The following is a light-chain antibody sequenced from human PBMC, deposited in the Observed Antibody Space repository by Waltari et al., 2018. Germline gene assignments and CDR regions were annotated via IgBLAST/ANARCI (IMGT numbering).Light chain of an antibody. CDR2: DAS. V-gene: IGKV3-11*01. CDR3: QQRSNWPLT. J-gene: IGKJ4*01. Sequence: EIVLTQSPATLPLSPVETATLSCRASQGVSSYLAWYQQKPGQAPRLLIYDASNRATGIPARFSGSGSGTDFTLTISSLEPEDFAVYYCQQRSNWPLTFGGGTKVEIK. CDR1: QGVSSY.